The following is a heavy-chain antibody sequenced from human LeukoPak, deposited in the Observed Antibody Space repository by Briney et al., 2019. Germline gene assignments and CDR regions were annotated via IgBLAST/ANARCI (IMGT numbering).Heavy chain of an antibody. CDR3: ARDQGSHFDY. J-gene: IGHJ4*02. Sequence: GGSLRLSCAASGFTVSSNYMSWVRQAPGKGLEWVSVIYSGGITYYADSVKGRFTISRDDSKNTLYLQMNSLRAEDTAVYYCARDQGSHFDYWGQGTLVTVSS. CDR1: GFTVSSNY. D-gene: IGHD6-13*01. CDR2: IYSGGIT. V-gene: IGHV3-66*02.